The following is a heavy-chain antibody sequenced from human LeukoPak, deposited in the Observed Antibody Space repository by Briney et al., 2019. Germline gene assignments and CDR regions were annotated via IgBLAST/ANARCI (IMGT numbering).Heavy chain of an antibody. CDR2: MYYSGST. V-gene: IGHV4-30-4*01. J-gene: IGHJ5*02. D-gene: IGHD3-22*01. Sequence: PSGTLSLTCTVSGGSISGGDYYWSWIRQPPGEGREWIAYMYYSGSTYYNPSLKCRVTMSADTSKSQLSLKLSSVTAADTAVYYCARPYYYDSRIDPWGQGILVTVSS. CDR1: GGSISGGDYY. CDR3: ARPYYYDSRIDP.